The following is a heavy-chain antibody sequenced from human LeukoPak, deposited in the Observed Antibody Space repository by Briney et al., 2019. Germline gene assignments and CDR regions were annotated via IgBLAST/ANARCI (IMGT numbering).Heavy chain of an antibody. CDR3: ATGSTSTRFEY. CDR1: GLTFEDYN. Sequence: GGSLKLSCAASGLTFEDYNIHWIRQRPGMGLEWSSLISWDSDTTHYADSVRGRFTISRDNSKRSIYLQMTNLRTDDTALYYCATGSTSTRFEYWGQGTLVTVSS. V-gene: IGHV3-43*01. D-gene: IGHD1-1*01. CDR2: ISWDSDTT. J-gene: IGHJ4*02.